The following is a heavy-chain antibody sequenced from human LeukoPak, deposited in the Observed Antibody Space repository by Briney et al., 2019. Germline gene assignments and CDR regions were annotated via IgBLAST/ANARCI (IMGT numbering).Heavy chain of an antibody. D-gene: IGHD3-9*01. V-gene: IGHV4-61*02. CDR2: IYTSGST. CDR1: GGSISSGSYY. J-gene: IGHJ4*02. Sequence: SETLSLTCTVSGGSISSGSYYWSWIRQPAGKGLEWIGRIYTSGSTNYNPSLKSRVTISVDTSKNQFSLKLSPVTAADTAVYYCARDGWNYDILTGYKYYFDYWGQGTLVTVSS. CDR3: ARDGWNYDILTGYKYYFDY.